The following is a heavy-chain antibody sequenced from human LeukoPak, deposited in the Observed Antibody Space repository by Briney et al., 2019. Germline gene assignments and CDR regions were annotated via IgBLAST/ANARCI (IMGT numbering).Heavy chain of an antibody. J-gene: IGHJ4*02. CDR2: ISGSGSGT. V-gene: IGHV3-23*01. CDR1: GFTFSSYA. Sequence: PGGSLRLSCAASGFTFSSYAMSWVRQAPGEGLQWVSGISGSGSGTYYADSVRGRFTISRDNSKNTLFLQMNSLRAEDTAVYYCAKEAQGCSITSCYFDSWGQGTLVTVSS. D-gene: IGHD2-2*01. CDR3: AKEAQGCSITSCYFDS.